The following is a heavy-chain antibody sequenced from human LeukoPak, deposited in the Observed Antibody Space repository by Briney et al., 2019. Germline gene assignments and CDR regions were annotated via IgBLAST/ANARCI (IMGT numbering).Heavy chain of an antibody. CDR1: GGSFSGYY. V-gene: IGHV4-34*01. Sequence: SETLSLTCAVYGGSFSGYYWSWIRQPPGKGLEWIGEINHSGSTNYNPSLKSRVTISLDTPKNQFSLRLNSVTAADTAVYYCARGVAGYGPYDYWGQGTLVTVCS. J-gene: IGHJ4*02. CDR2: INHSGST. CDR3: ARGVAGYGPYDY. D-gene: IGHD5-12*01.